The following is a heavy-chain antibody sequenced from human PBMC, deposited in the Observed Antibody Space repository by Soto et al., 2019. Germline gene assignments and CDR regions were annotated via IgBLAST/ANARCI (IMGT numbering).Heavy chain of an antibody. V-gene: IGHV1-8*01. Sequence: QVQLVQSGAEVKKPGASVKVSCKASGYTFTSYDINWVRQATGQGVEWMGWMNPNSGNTDYAQKFQGRVTMTRNTSISTAYMALRSLRSEDTAVYYCARTLYGDNVDYWGQGTLVSVSS. CDR2: MNPNSGNT. CDR3: ARTLYGDNVDY. J-gene: IGHJ4*02. CDR1: GYTFTSYD. D-gene: IGHD4-17*01.